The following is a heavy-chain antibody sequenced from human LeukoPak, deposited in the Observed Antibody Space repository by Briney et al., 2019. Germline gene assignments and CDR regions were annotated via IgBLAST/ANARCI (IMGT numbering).Heavy chain of an antibody. Sequence: GGSLRLSCAASGFTFAGYWMNWVRRAPGKGLEWVANIKPDGSEEYYADSVKGRFTISRDNAKNSLYLQMNSLKVEDTAVYYCAKLRTSSRGQGTLVTVSS. CDR2: IKPDGSEE. CDR1: GFTFAGYW. V-gene: IGHV3-7*05. J-gene: IGHJ4*02. CDR3: AKLRTSS. D-gene: IGHD6-6*01.